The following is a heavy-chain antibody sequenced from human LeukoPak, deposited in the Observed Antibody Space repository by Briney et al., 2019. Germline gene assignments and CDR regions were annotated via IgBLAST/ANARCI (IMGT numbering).Heavy chain of an antibody. D-gene: IGHD6-19*01. CDR2: IYYSGST. Sequence: KPSETLSLTCTVSGGSISSYYWSWIRQPPGKGLEWIGYIYYSGSTNYNPSLKSRVTISVDTSKNQFSLKLSSVTAADTAVYYCARVSYSSGWYDDYFDYWGQGTLVTVSS. V-gene: IGHV4-59*01. CDR3: ARVSYSSGWYDDYFDY. J-gene: IGHJ4*02. CDR1: GGSISSYY.